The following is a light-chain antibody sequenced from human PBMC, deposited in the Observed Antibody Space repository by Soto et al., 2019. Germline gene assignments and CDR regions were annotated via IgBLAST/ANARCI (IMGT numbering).Light chain of an antibody. V-gene: IGKV3-20*01. Sequence: EIVLTQSPGTLSLSPGERATISCRASQSVSSSYLAWYQQKPGQAPRLLIYGASSRATGIPDRFSGSGSGTDFTLIISRLEPEDFAVYYCQQYGKTFGQGTKV. CDR2: GAS. CDR1: QSVSSSY. CDR3: QQYGKT. J-gene: IGKJ1*01.